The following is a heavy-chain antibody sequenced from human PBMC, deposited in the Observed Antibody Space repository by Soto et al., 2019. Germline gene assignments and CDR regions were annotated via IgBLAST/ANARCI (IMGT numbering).Heavy chain of an antibody. D-gene: IGHD6-6*01. V-gene: IGHV3-15*01. J-gene: IGHJ2*01. Sequence: EVQLVESGGGLVKPGGSLRLSCAASGFTFSNAWMSWVRQAPGKGLEWVGRIKSKTDGGTTDYAAPVKGRFTISRDDSKNTLYLQMNSLKTEDTAVYYCTTKYSSSFHWYFDLWGRGTLVTVSS. CDR2: IKSKTDGGTT. CDR3: TTKYSSSFHWYFDL. CDR1: GFTFSNAW.